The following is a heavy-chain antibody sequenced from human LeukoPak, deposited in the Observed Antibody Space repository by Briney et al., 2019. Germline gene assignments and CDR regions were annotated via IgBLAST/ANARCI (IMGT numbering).Heavy chain of an antibody. V-gene: IGHV4-31*03. CDR1: GGSISSGGYY. J-gene: IGHJ4*02. CDR2: IYYSGST. CDR3: ARFYWNEAASGDFDY. D-gene: IGHD1-1*01. Sequence: SETLSLTCTVSGGSISSGGYYWSWIRQHPGKCLEWIGYIYYSGSTYYNPSLKSRVTISVDKSKNQFSLKLSSVTAADTAVYYCARFYWNEAASGDFDYWGQGTLVTVSS.